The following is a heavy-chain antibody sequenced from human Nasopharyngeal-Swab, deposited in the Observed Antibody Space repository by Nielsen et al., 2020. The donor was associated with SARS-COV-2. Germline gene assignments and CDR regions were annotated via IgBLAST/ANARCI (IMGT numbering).Heavy chain of an antibody. D-gene: IGHD5-12*01. V-gene: IGHV1-69*13. CDR3: ARAGKKQGATEYYFDY. CDR2: IISIFGTA. CDR1: GGTFSSYA. Sequence: SVKVSCKASGGTFSSYAISWVRQAPGQGLEWMGGIISIFGTANYAQKFQGRVTITADESTSTAYMELSSLRSEDTAVYYCARAGKKQGATEYYFDYWGQGTLVTVSS. J-gene: IGHJ4*02.